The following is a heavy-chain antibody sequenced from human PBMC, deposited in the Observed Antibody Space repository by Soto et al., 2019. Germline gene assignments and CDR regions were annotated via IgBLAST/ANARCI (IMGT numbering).Heavy chain of an antibody. CDR2: ISGSGGST. CDR1: GFTFSSNA. Sequence: GGSLRLSCAASGFTFSSNAMSWVRQAPGKGLEWVSAISGSGGSTYYADSVKGRFTISRDNSKNTLYLQMNSLRAEDTAVYYCAKDRGIIVKAGDAFDVWGQGTKVTV. J-gene: IGHJ3*01. V-gene: IGHV3-23*01. D-gene: IGHD3-16*02. CDR3: AKDRGIIVKAGDAFDV.